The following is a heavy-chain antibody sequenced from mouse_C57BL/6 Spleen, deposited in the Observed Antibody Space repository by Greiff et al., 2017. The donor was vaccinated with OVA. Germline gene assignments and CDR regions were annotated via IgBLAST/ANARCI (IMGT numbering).Heavy chain of an antibody. V-gene: IGHV1-64*01. CDR1: GYTFTSYW. Sequence: QVQLQQPGAELVKPGASVKLSCKASGYTFTSYWMHWVKQRPGQGLEWIGMIHPNSGSTNYNEKFKSKATLTVDKSSSTAYMQLSSLTSEDSAVYYCARQHYGSSWYFDVWGTGTTVTVSS. D-gene: IGHD1-1*01. J-gene: IGHJ1*03. CDR3: ARQHYGSSWYFDV. CDR2: IHPNSGST.